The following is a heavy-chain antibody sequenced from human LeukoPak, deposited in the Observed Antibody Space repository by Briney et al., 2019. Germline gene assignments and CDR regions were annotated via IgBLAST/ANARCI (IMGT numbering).Heavy chain of an antibody. V-gene: IGHV1-69*05. CDR2: IITIFGTA. J-gene: IGHJ6*03. CDR1: GGTFSSYA. CDR3: ARDAGGSSSGRYYYYYMDV. Sequence: SVKVSCKASGGTFSSYAISWVRQAPGQGLEWMGGIITIFGTANYAQKFQGRVTITTDESTSTAYMELSSLRSEDTAVYYCARDAGGSSSGRYYYYYMDVWGKGTTVTVSS. D-gene: IGHD6-6*01.